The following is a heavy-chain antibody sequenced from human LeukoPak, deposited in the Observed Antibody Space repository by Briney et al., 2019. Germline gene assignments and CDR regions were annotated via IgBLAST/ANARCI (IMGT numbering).Heavy chain of an antibody. CDR3: ARVTAIAPENNWFDP. CDR1: GGSISSSSYY. V-gene: IGHV4-39*07. D-gene: IGHD2-21*02. Sequence: SETLSLTCTVSGGSISSSSYYWGWIRQPPGKGLEWIGSIYYSGSTYYNPSLKSRVTISVDTSKNQFSLKLSSVTAADTAVYYCARVTAIAPENNWFDPWGQGTLVTVSS. CDR2: IYYSGST. J-gene: IGHJ5*02.